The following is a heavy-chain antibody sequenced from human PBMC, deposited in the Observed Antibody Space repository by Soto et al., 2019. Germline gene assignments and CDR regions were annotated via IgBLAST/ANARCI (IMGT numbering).Heavy chain of an antibody. D-gene: IGHD5-12*01. J-gene: IGHJ4*02. CDR3: ARVLAGYSGYKNFDY. CDR2: IYHSGST. Sequence: PSETLSLTCAVSGYSISSGYYRGWIRQPPEKGLEWIGSIYHSGSTYYNPALKSRVAISVDTSKNQFSLKLISVTAADTAVYYCARVLAGYSGYKNFDYWGQGTLVTVSS. CDR1: GYSISSGYY. V-gene: IGHV4-38-2*01.